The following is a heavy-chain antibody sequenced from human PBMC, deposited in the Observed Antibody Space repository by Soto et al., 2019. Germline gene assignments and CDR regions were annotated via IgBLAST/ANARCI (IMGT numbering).Heavy chain of an antibody. CDR3: ARLIGTTGTTVSYYYYGMDV. J-gene: IGHJ6*02. CDR2: IIPIFGTA. D-gene: IGHD1-1*01. CDR1: GGTFSSYA. V-gene: IGHV1-69*13. Sequence: SVKVSCKASGGTFSSYAISWVRQAPGQGLEWMGGIIPIFGTANYAQKFQGRVTITADESTSTAYMELSSLRSEDTAVYYCARLIGTTGTTVSYYYYGMDVWGQGTTVTVSS.